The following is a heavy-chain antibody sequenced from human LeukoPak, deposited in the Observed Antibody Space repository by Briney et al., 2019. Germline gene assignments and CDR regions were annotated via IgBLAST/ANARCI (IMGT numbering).Heavy chain of an antibody. D-gene: IGHD3-16*02. Sequence: ASVKVSCKASGYTFTSYDINWVRQATGQGLEYMGWMNPNSGNTGYAQKFQGRVTMTRDTSTSTVYMELSSLRSEDTAVYYCARDRDMITFGGVIVMVGYFDYRGQGTLVTVSS. CDR2: MNPNSGNT. J-gene: IGHJ4*02. CDR1: GYTFTSYD. V-gene: IGHV1-8*01. CDR3: ARDRDMITFGGVIVMVGYFDY.